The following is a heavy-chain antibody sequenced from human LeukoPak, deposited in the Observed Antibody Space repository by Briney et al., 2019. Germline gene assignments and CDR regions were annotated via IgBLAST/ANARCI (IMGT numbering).Heavy chain of an antibody. J-gene: IGHJ4*02. CDR2: ISSSGSTI. CDR3: ASPITMVRGVAGY. CDR1: GFTFSSYG. Sequence: GGSLRLSCAASGFTFSSYGFHWVRQAPGKGLEWVSYISSSGSTIYYADSVKGRFTISRDSAKNSLYLQMNSLRAEDTAVYYCASPITMVRGVAGYWGQGTLVTVSS. D-gene: IGHD3-10*01. V-gene: IGHV3-48*04.